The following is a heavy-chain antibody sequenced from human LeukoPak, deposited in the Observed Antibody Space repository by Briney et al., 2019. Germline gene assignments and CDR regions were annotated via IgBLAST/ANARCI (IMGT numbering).Heavy chain of an antibody. J-gene: IGHJ4*02. Sequence: PGGSLRLSCAASGFTFSNYWMHWVRRAPGKGLVWVSRITSDGSSTSNADSVKGRFTISRDNAKNTLYLQMNSLRVEDTAVYYCARDLVSGTPFDYWGQGTPVTVSS. CDR2: ITSDGSST. CDR1: GFTFSNYW. CDR3: ARDLVSGTPFDY. D-gene: IGHD1-7*01. V-gene: IGHV3-74*01.